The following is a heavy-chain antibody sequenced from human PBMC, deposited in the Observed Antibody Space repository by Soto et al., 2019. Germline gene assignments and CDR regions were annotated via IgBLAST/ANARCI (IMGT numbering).Heavy chain of an antibody. CDR3: ARGGGRYGSGSGFDY. Sequence: PSETLSLTCTVSGGSISRGGYYWSWIRQHPGKGLEWIGYIYYSGSTYYNPSLKSRVTISVDTSKNQFSLKLSSVTAADTAVYYCARGGGRYGSGSGFDYWGQGTLVTVSS. D-gene: IGHD3-10*01. J-gene: IGHJ4*02. CDR2: IYYSGST. CDR1: GGSISRGGYY. V-gene: IGHV4-31*03.